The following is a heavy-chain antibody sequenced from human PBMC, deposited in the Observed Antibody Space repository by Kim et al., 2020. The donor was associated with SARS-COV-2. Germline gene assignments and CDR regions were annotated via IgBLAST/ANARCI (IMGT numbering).Heavy chain of an antibody. J-gene: IGHJ4*02. CDR1: GFTFSSYA. D-gene: IGHD3-22*01. Sequence: GGSLRLSCAASGFTFSSYAMSWVRQAPGKGLEWVSAISGSGGSTYYADSVKGRFTISRDNSKNTLYLQMNSLRAEDTAVYYCAKDQREYYYDSRNHDYWGQGTLVTVSS. V-gene: IGHV3-23*01. CDR2: ISGSGGST. CDR3: AKDQREYYYDSRNHDY.